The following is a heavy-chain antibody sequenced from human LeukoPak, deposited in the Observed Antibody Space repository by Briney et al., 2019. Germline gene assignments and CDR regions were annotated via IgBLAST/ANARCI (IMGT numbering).Heavy chain of an antibody. D-gene: IGHD1-7*01. Sequence: ASVKVSCKASGYTFTGYYMHWVRQAPGQGLEWMGWINPNSGGANYAQKFQGRVTMTRDTSISTAYMELSRLRSDDTAVYYCARDKNWNYCTDYWGQGTLVTVSS. CDR3: ARDKNWNYCTDY. J-gene: IGHJ4*02. CDR2: INPNSGGA. V-gene: IGHV1-2*02. CDR1: GYTFTGYY.